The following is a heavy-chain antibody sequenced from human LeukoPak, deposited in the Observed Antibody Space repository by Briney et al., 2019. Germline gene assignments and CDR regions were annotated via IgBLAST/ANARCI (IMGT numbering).Heavy chain of an antibody. J-gene: IGHJ4*02. CDR3: EGYSYGSGYFDY. V-gene: IGHV1-69*01. CDR2: IIPIFGTA. Sequence: GSSVKVSCKASGGTFSSYAISWVRQAPGQGLEWMGGIIPIFGTANYAQKFQGRVTITADESTSTAYMELSSLRSEDTAVYYCEGYSYGSGYFDYWGQGTLVTVSS. CDR1: GGTFSSYA. D-gene: IGHD5-18*01.